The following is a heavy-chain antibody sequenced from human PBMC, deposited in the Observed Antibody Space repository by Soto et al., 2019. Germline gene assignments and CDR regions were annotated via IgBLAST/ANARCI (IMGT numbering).Heavy chain of an antibody. J-gene: IGHJ6*03. CDR2: IWYDGST. CDR3: GRDKGQWLVRGTFGGGYYYMDV. V-gene: IGHV3-33*01. CDR1: GVPFSSYG. Sequence: PGGSLRLSCTASGVPFSSYGMHWVRQAPGKGLEWVAVIWYDGSTYYADSVKGRFTISRDNSKNTLYLQINSLRAEDTAVYYCGRDKGQWLVRGTFGGGYYYMDVWGKGTTVTVSS. D-gene: IGHD6-19*01.